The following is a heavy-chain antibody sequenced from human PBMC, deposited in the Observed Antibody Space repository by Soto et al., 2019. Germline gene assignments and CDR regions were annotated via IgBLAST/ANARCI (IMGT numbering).Heavy chain of an antibody. Sequence: QVQLVQSGAEVKKPGASVKISCKASGYTFTRYTMNWVRQAPVQRLEWMGWINPDNGNTKSSQKFQDRVIITRDTSASTVYMDLSSLRSEDTAVYDCARGIATGQLDPWGQGTLVTVSS. J-gene: IGHJ5*02. CDR3: ARGIATGQLDP. CDR1: GYTFTRYT. D-gene: IGHD2-15*01. V-gene: IGHV1-3*01. CDR2: INPDNGNT.